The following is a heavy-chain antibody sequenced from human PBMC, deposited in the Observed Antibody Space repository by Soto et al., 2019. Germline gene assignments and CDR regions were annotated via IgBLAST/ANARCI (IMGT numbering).Heavy chain of an antibody. CDR2: ISGSGEIT. Sequence: GGSLRLSCAASGFTFSSYAMTWVRQAPGKGLEWVSSISGSGEITYYADSVKGRFTISRDSSKNTLYLQMNSLRAEDTAAYYCGQGWLNGLDYWGQGTLVTVSS. D-gene: IGHD5-12*01. CDR3: GQGWLNGLDY. J-gene: IGHJ4*02. V-gene: IGHV3-23*01. CDR1: GFTFSSYA.